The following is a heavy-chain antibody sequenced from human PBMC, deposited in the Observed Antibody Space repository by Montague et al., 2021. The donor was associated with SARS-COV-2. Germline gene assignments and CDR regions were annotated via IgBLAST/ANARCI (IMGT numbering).Heavy chain of an antibody. CDR2: INRSGST. Sequence: SETLSLTCAVYGGSFSGYYWSWIRQPPGKGLEWIGEINRSGSTNYNPSLKSRVTISVDTSKNQFSLKLSSVTAADTAVYYCARGPLHGVAADTPFDLWGQGTLVTVSS. CDR3: ARGPLHGVAADTPFDL. D-gene: IGHD2-15*01. J-gene: IGHJ4*02. V-gene: IGHV4-34*01. CDR1: GGSFSGYY.